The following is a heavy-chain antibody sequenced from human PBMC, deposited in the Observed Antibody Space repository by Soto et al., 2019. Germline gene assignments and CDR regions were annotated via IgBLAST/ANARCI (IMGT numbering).Heavy chain of an antibody. CDR3: AKDRGRVGYVGNWFDP. CDR1: GGTFSNYA. Sequence: QVQLVQCGAEVKKPGSSVMVSCKASGGTFSNYAITWVRQAPGQWLEWLGRIIPIFRTTDYAQKFQGRVTIAAHEHTNTAYMTPSGLRSDDTADYYCAKDRGRVGYVGNWFDPRSQGTLLTVTS. V-gene: IGHV1-69*15. J-gene: IGHJ5*01. CDR2: IIPIFRTT. D-gene: IGHD1-26*01.